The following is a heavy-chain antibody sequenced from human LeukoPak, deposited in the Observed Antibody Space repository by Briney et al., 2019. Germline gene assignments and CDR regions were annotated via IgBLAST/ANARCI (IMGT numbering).Heavy chain of an antibody. CDR2: ISNSGTTI. Sequence: KTGGSLRLSCAASGFTFSHYYMSWIRQAPGRGLEWVSYISNSGTTINYSDSVKGRFTISRDNANNFLFLQMTSLRAEGTAVYYCARQYGDWGSYYFDYWGQGTLVTVSS. CDR1: GFTFSHYY. V-gene: IGHV3-11*04. CDR3: ARQYGDWGSYYFDY. J-gene: IGHJ4*02. D-gene: IGHD4-17*01.